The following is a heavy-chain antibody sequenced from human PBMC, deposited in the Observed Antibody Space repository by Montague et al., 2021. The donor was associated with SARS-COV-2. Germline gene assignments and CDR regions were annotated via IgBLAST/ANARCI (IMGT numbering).Heavy chain of an antibody. D-gene: IGHD6-13*01. V-gene: IGHV4-39*07. Sequence: SETLSLTCTVSGVSISSSSYYWGWIRQPPGKGLEWIGSIYYSGSTYYNPSPKSRVTISVDTSKNQFSLKLSSVTAADTAVYYCARVGRQQLVRLSGMDVWGQGTPGTVSS. CDR1: GVSISSSSYY. CDR2: IYYSGST. J-gene: IGHJ6*02. CDR3: ARVGRQQLVRLSGMDV.